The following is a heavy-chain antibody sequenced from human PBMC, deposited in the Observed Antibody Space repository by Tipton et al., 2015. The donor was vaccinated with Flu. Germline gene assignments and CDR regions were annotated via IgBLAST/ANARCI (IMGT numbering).Heavy chain of an antibody. CDR1: GYSFTRYW. Sequence: VQLVQSGAEVKKSGESLKISCKGSGYSFTRYWIGWVRQMPGKGLEWMGIIYPGDSDTRYSPSFQGQVTISADRSISTAYLQWSPLKASDTAVYYCARQAPPDIAVLQTNSFDYWGQGTLVTVSS. CDR3: ARQAPPDIAVLQTNSFDY. J-gene: IGHJ4*02. V-gene: IGHV5-51*01. CDR2: IYPGDSDT. D-gene: IGHD1-1*01.